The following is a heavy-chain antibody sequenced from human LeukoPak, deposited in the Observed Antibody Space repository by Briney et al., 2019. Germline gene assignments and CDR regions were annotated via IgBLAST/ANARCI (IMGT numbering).Heavy chain of an antibody. J-gene: IGHJ2*01. V-gene: IGHV4-34*01. CDR2: INHSGST. Sequence: SETLSLTCAVYGGSFSGYYWSWIRQPPGKGLEWIGEINHSGSTNYNPSLKSRVTISVDTSKNQFSLKLSSVTAADTALYYCARRSGYGDFWYFDLWGRGTLVTVSS. CDR3: ARRSGYGDFWYFDL. CDR1: GGSFSGYY. D-gene: IGHD4-17*01.